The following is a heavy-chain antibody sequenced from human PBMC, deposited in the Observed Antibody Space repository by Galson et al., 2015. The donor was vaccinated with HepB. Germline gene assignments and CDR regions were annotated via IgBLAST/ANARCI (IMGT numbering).Heavy chain of an antibody. Sequence: CAASGFTFTSSSCAVSWGRQAPGKGLEWVSSMSCNGVSTYYADSVKGRFTTSRDDSKNTLYLQMNSLRAEDTAVYYCAKRHGDYGHYYNGMDVWGQGTTVIVSS. CDR2: MSCNGVST. CDR3: AKRHGDYGHYYNGMDV. V-gene: IGHV3-23*01. D-gene: IGHD4-17*01. CDR1: GFTFTSSSCA. J-gene: IGHJ6*02.